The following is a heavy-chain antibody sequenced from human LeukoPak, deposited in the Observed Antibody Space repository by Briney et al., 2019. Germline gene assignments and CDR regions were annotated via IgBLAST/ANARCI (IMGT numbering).Heavy chain of an antibody. CDR3: ARRLRGSYYYGMDV. CDR1: GFTVSGNY. D-gene: IGHD1-26*01. Sequence: GGSLRLTCAASGFTVSGNYMSWVRQAPGKGLEWVSVIYSGGSTYYADSVKGRFTISRDNSKNTLYLQMNSLRAEDTAVYYCARRLRGSYYYGMDVWGQGTTVTVSS. J-gene: IGHJ6*02. CDR2: IYSGGST. V-gene: IGHV3-66*04.